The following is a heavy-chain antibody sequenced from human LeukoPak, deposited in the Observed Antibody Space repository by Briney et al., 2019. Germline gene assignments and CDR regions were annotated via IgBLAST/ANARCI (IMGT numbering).Heavy chain of an antibody. CDR3: ARVDMLTGYYFFDY. CDR2: IRGDNGKT. J-gene: IGHJ4*02. D-gene: IGHD3-9*01. CDR1: GYTFTIYY. V-gene: IGHV1-18*04. Sequence: ASVKVSFKASGYTFTIYYMHWGRQAPGQGLEGMGWIRGDNGKTNYAQNFQGRVTMTTDTPSNTAYMEVRSLRSDDTAVYYCARVDMLTGYYFFDYWGQGTLVTVSS.